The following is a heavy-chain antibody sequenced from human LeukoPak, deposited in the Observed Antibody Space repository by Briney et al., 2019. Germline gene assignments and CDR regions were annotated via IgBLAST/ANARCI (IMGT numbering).Heavy chain of an antibody. Sequence: SETLSLTCTVSGDSLSSTRYYWGWIRQHPGKGLEWIGSIYYSGTTYYNPSLKSRVTILLDMSKNQFSLRLTSLTAADTAVYYCARYSYGGEDWFVPGGQGTVVTVSS. CDR2: IYYSGTT. J-gene: IGHJ5*02. D-gene: IGHD3-16*01. V-gene: IGHV4-39*01. CDR1: GDSLSSTRYY. CDR3: ARYSYGGEDWFVP.